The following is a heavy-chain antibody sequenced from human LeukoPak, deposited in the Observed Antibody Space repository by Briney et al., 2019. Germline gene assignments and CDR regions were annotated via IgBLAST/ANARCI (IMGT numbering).Heavy chain of an antibody. V-gene: IGHV1-24*01. CDR3: ATDGESGGYSFKNAFDI. Sequence: ASVKVSCKVSGYTLTELSMHWVRQPPGKGLEWMGGFDPEDGETINAQKFQGRVTMTEDTSTDTAYMELSSLRSEDTAVYYCATDGESGGYSFKNAFDIWGQRTMVTVSS. CDR1: GYTLTELS. CDR2: FDPEDGET. J-gene: IGHJ3*02. D-gene: IGHD5-18*01.